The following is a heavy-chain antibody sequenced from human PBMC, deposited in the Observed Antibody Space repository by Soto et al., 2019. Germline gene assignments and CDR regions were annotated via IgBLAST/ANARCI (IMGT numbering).Heavy chain of an antibody. Sequence: SVKVSCKASGFTFSNSAVQWVRQARGQRLEWIGWIVVGSGNTNYAQKFQERVTINRDMSTTTDYMELSSLRSVDTAVYYCATDKGDSYGYGNYWGQGNLVTVSS. J-gene: IGHJ4*02. CDR1: GFTFSNSA. CDR2: IVVGSGNT. D-gene: IGHD5-18*01. CDR3: ATDKGDSYGYGNY. V-gene: IGHV1-58*01.